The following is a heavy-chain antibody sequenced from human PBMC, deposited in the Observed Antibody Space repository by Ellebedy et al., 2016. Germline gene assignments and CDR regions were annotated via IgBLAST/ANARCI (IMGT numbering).Heavy chain of an antibody. Sequence: GGSLRLSXAASGFTFNYYPMHWVRQAPGRGLEYVSAISSNGDDTYYANSVKGRFIISRDNSKNMLYLQMGSLRAEDMAVYYCARIPADYYDSSHYYANWGQGTLVTVSS. CDR2: ISSNGDDT. V-gene: IGHV3-64*01. J-gene: IGHJ4*02. D-gene: IGHD3-22*01. CDR3: ARIPADYYDSSHYYAN. CDR1: GFTFNYYP.